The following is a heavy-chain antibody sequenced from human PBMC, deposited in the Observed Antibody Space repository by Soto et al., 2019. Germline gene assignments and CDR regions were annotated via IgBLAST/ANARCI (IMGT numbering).Heavy chain of an antibody. V-gene: IGHV4-30-2*01. CDR1: GGSISSGGYS. Sequence: QLQLQESGSGVVKPSQTLSLTCAVSGGSISSGGYSWTWIRQPPGKGLEWIGYIYHSGSTYYNPSLKSRVTISVDRSKNQFSLKLNPVTAADTAVYYCARVPDVWGQGTTVTVSS. CDR3: ARVPDV. CDR2: IYHSGST. J-gene: IGHJ6*02.